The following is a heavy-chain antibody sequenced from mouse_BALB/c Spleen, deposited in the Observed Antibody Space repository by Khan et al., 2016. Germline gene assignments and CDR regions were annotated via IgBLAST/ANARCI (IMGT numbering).Heavy chain of an antibody. D-gene: IGHD1-1*01. CDR2: ISSGGSYT. Sequence: EVELVESGGGLVKPGGSLKLSCAASGFTFSSYAMSCVRQTPEKRLEWVATISSGGSYTYYPDSVKGRFTISSANAKNTLYLQMSSLGSEDTAMYYCARDYYGSRYYFDYWGQGTTLTVSS. V-gene: IGHV5-9-3*01. J-gene: IGHJ2*01. CDR3: ARDYYGSRYYFDY. CDR1: GFTFSSYA.